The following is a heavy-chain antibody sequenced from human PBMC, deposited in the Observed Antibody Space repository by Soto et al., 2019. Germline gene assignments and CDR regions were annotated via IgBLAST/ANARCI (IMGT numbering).Heavy chain of an antibody. J-gene: IGHJ6*02. Sequence: SETLSLTCAVYGGSFSGYYWSWIRQPPGKGLEWIGEINHSGSTNYNPSLKSRVTISVDTSKNQFSLKLSSVTAADTAVYYCARGRRTMVRGATTLFYYYYYGMDVWGQGTTVTVS. D-gene: IGHD3-10*01. V-gene: IGHV4-34*01. CDR1: GGSFSGYY. CDR3: ARGRRTMVRGATTLFYYYYYGMDV. CDR2: INHSGST.